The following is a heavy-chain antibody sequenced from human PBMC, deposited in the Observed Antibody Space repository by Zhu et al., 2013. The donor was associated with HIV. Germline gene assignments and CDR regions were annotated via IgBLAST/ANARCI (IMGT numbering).Heavy chain of an antibody. CDR1: GYTFTNNA. D-gene: IGHD1-1*01. V-gene: IGHV1-3*01. CDR2: INAGNGDT. J-gene: IGHJ4*02. Sequence: QVQLAQSGAEVKKPGASVKVSCKASGYTFTNNAIHWVRQAPGQRLEWMGWINAGNGDTKYSQKFQGRINITRDTSASAAYMELSSLRSEDTAVYYCAREERITTVFAYWGQGTLVTVSS. CDR3: AREERITTVFAY.